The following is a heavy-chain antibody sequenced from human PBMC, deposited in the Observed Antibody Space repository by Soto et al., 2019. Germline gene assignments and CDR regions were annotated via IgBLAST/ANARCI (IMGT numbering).Heavy chain of an antibody. V-gene: IGHV4-39*01. J-gene: IGHJ3*02. CDR2: IYYSGST. Sequence: QLQLQESGPGLVKPSETLSLTCTVSGGSISSSSYYWGWIRQPPGKGLEWIGSIYYSGSTYYNPSLKIRVTISVDTSKNQFSLKLSSVTAADTAVYYCARRTPNTPACAFDIWGQGTMVTVSS. CDR1: GGSISSSSYY. D-gene: IGHD5-18*01. CDR3: ARRTPNTPACAFDI.